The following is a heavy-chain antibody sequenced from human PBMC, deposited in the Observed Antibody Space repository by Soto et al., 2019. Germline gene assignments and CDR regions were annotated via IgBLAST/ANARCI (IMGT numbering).Heavy chain of an antibody. CDR2: IYYSGST. V-gene: IGHV4-39*01. CDR1: GGSISSSSYY. Sequence: TSETLSLTCTVSGGSISSSSYYWGWIRQPPGKGLEWIGSIYYSGSTYYNPSLKSRVTISVDTSKNQFSLKLSSVTAADTAVYYCARHLGGSWGGEVWYMDVWGKGTTVTVSS. J-gene: IGHJ6*03. CDR3: ARHLGGSWGGEVWYMDV. D-gene: IGHD2-15*01.